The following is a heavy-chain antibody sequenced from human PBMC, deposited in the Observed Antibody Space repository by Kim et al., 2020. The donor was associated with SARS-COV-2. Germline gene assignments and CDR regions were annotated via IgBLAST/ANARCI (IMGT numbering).Heavy chain of an antibody. CDR1: GGSTSSYY. Sequence: SETLSLTCTVSGGSTSSYYWSWIRQLQGKGLEWIGYIYYSGSTNYNPSLKSRVTIPVDTSKNQISLKLSPVTAADTAVYFCARDRGYYGSGSYLFDYWGQETLVTVSS. CDR3: ARDRGYYGSGSYLFDY. D-gene: IGHD3-10*01. J-gene: IGHJ4*02. V-gene: IGHV4-59*01. CDR2: IYYSGST.